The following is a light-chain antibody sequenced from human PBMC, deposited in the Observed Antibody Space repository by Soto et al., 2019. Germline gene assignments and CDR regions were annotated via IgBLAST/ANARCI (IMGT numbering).Light chain of an antibody. V-gene: IGKV3-11*01. CDR3: QQRSNWPPIT. Sequence: EIVLTQSPATLSLSPGERATLSCRASQSVSSYLAWYQQKPGQAXRLLVYDASNRATGIPARFSGSGSGTDFTLTISSLEPEDFAVYYGQQRSNWPPITFGQGTRLEIK. CDR2: DAS. J-gene: IGKJ5*01. CDR1: QSVSSY.